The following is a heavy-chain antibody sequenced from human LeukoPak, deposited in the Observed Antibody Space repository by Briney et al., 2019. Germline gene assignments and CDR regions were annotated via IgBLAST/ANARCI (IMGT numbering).Heavy chain of an antibody. CDR1: GGSISSYY. V-gene: IGHV4-59*12. CDR2: IYYSGST. J-gene: IGHJ3*02. CDR3: ARALGAFDI. Sequence: SETLSLTCTVSGGSISSYYWSWIRQPPGKGLEWIGYIYYSGSTNYNPSLKSRVTMSVDTSNNQFSLKLSSVTAADTAVYYCARALGAFDIWGQGTMVTVSS.